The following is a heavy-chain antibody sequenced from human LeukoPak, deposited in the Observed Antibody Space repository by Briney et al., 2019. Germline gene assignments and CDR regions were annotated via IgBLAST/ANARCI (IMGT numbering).Heavy chain of an antibody. D-gene: IGHD4-17*01. CDR2: INPSGGST. CDR3: ARSYGDSATASLGDYMDV. Sequence: ASVKVSCKASGYTFTSYYMHWVRQAPGQGLEWMGIINPSGGSTSYAQKFLGRVTMTRDMSTSTVYMELSSLRSEDTAVYYCARSYGDSATASLGDYMDVWGKGTTVTVSS. V-gene: IGHV1-46*01. J-gene: IGHJ6*03. CDR1: GYTFTSYY.